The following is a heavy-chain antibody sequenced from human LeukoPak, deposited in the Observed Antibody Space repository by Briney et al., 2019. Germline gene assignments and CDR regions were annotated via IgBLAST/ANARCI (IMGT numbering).Heavy chain of an antibody. CDR2: ISAYNGNT. J-gene: IGHJ6*04. CDR1: GYTFTNYG. D-gene: IGHD3-9*01. V-gene: IGHV1-18*01. CDR3: ARKRGQVLRYFDWLPPEAGMDV. Sequence: GASVKVSCKASGYTFTNYGISWVRQAPGQGLEWMGWISAYNGNTNYAQKLQGRVTMTTDTSTSTAYMELRSLRSDDTAVYYCARKRGQVLRYFDWLPPEAGMDVWGKGTTVTVSS.